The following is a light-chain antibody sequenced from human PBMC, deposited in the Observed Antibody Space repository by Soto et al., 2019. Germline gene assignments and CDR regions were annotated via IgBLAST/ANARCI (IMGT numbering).Light chain of an antibody. CDR3: QQYGSLSWT. V-gene: IGKV3-20*01. J-gene: IGKJ1*01. Sequence: PGERATLYCRASQSVSSSYLAWYQQKPGQAPRLLIYGASSRATGIPDRFSGSGSGTDFTLTISRLEPEDFAVYYCQQYGSLSWTFGQGTKVEIK. CDR2: GAS. CDR1: QSVSSSY.